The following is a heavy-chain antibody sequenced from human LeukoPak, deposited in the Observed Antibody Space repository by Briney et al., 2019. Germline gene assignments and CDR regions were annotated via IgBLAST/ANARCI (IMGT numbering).Heavy chain of an antibody. CDR1: GFTFSSYA. Sequence: GRSLRLSCAASGFTFSSYAMHWVRQAPGKGLEWVSYISSSGSTIYYADSVKGRFTISRDNSKNTLYLQMNSLRAEDTAVYYCAKGPPYYYDSSGCPIYWGQGTLVTVSS. CDR2: ISSSGSTI. D-gene: IGHD3-22*01. V-gene: IGHV3-48*01. CDR3: AKGPPYYYDSSGCPIY. J-gene: IGHJ4*02.